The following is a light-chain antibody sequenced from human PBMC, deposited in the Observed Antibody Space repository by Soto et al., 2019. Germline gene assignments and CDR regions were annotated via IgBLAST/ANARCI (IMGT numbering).Light chain of an antibody. CDR3: QQCQSYPIT. CDR2: DAS. V-gene: IGKV1-13*02. CDR1: QGMSST. Sequence: AIQVTQSPSSLSASVGDRVTITCRASQGMSSTLAWYQHKPGKAPRLLIYDASILANGVPSRFSGSGSGTEFTLTISSLQPEDFATYFCQQCQSYPITFGQGTRVEMK. J-gene: IGKJ5*01.